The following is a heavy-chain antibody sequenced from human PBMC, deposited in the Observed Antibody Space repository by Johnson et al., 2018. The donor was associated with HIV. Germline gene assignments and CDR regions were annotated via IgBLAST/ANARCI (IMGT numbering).Heavy chain of an antibody. V-gene: IGHV3-30*02. CDR2: IRYDGRNK. D-gene: IGHD3-10*02. Sequence: QMLLVESGGGVVQPGGSLRLSCAASGFTFSSYGMHWVRQAPGKGLEWVAFIRYDGRNKYYADSVKGRFTISRDNSKNTLYLQMGSLKTEDTAVYFCATALLPLVQGDAFDIWGQGTVVTVSS. CDR3: ATALLPLVQGDAFDI. CDR1: GFTFSSYG. J-gene: IGHJ3*02.